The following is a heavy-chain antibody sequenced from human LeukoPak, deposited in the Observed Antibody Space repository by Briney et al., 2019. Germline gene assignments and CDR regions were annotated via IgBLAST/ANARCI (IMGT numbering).Heavy chain of an antibody. Sequence: GASVKVSCKASGYTFTIYAMHWVRQAPGQRLEWMGWINAGNGNTKYSQKFQGRVTITRDTSASTAYMELSSLRSEDTAAYYCARSYYYYDSSGFDYWGQGTLVTVSS. CDR2: INAGNGNT. CDR3: ARSYYYYDSSGFDY. V-gene: IGHV1-3*01. D-gene: IGHD3-22*01. CDR1: GYTFTIYA. J-gene: IGHJ4*02.